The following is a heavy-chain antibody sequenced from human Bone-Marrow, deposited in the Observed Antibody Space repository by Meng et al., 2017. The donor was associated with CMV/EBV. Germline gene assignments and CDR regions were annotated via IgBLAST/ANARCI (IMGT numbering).Heavy chain of an antibody. V-gene: IGHV1-46*01. Sequence: ASVKVSCKASGYTFTNYYLHWVRQAPGQGLEWMGIFNPISGATSYAQKFQGRVTLTGDTSTSTVYMELSSLRSDDTAVYYCASTYYTSSGFYGSPYDYWGHGTLVTVSS. CDR2: FNPISGAT. CDR1: GYTFTNYY. CDR3: ASTYYTSSGFYGSPYDY. J-gene: IGHJ4*01. D-gene: IGHD3-22*01.